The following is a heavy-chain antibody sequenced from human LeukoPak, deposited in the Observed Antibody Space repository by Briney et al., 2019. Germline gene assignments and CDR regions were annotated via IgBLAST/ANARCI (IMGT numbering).Heavy chain of an antibody. V-gene: IGHV3-7*01. CDR1: GFPFTDYW. Sequence: GGSLRLSCAASGFPFTDYWMTWVRQVPGKGLEWVANINRAGIESYYVDSVKGRFTISRDNAEKSLYLQMDSLRVDDTAVYYCARVGTWELQRVFDNWGQGTLVTVSS. CDR2: INRAGIES. J-gene: IGHJ4*02. D-gene: IGHD1-26*01. CDR3: ARVGTWELQRVFDN.